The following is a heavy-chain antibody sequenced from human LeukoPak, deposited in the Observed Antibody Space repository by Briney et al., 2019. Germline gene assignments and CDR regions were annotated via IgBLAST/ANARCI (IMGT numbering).Heavy chain of an antibody. D-gene: IGHD4-17*01. V-gene: IGHV5-51*01. Sequence: GESLQISCQGSGYSFTSYWIGWVRQMPGKGLEWMGIIHPGDSDTRYSPSFQGQVTISADKSISTAYLQWSGLKASDTAMYYCARLREDSRSQFDYWGQGTLVTVSS. CDR3: ARLREDSRSQFDY. J-gene: IGHJ4*02. CDR2: IHPGDSDT. CDR1: GYSFTSYW.